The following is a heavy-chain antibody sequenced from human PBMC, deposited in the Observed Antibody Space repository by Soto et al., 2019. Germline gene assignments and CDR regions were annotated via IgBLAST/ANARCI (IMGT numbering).Heavy chain of an antibody. J-gene: IGHJ4*02. CDR3: ARDRDGYNPFDY. Sequence: SETLSFTCTVSGGSISSYYWSWIRHPPGKGLEWIGYIYYSGSTNYNPSPKSRVTISVDTSKNQFSLKLSSVTAADTAVYYCARDRDGYNPFDYWGQGTLVTVSS. CDR2: IYYSGST. D-gene: IGHD5-12*01. CDR1: GGSISSYY. V-gene: IGHV4-59*01.